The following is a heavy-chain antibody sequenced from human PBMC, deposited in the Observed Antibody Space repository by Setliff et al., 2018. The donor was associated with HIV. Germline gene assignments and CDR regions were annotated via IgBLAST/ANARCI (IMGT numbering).Heavy chain of an antibody. CDR1: GYSFTNSW. CDR3: ARHFSVAGDAFDI. V-gene: IGHV5-51*01. CDR2: FYPGDFDR. Sequence: GESLTISCKGYGYSFTNSWIGWVRPRPGKGLEWMGIFYPGDFDRRYSPSFEGQVTMSAEKSISTAYLQWSSLKASDTAIYYCARHFSVAGDAFDIWGQGTMVTVSS. J-gene: IGHJ3*02. D-gene: IGHD6-19*01.